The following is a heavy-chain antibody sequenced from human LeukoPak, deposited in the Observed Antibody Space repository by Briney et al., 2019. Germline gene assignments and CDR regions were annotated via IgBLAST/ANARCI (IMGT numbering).Heavy chain of an antibody. CDR2: IIPIFGTA. J-gene: IGHJ6*03. CDR3: ARDWPGGYFARGYLAAAGTGDYYYMDV. CDR1: GGTFSSYA. V-gene: IGHV1-69*13. Sequence: GASVKVSCKASGGTFSSYAISWVRQAPGQGLEWMGGIIPIFGTANYAQKFQGRVTITADESTSTAYMELSSLRSEDTAVYYCARDWPGGYFARGYLAAAGTGDYYYMDVWGKGTTVTVSS. D-gene: IGHD6-13*01.